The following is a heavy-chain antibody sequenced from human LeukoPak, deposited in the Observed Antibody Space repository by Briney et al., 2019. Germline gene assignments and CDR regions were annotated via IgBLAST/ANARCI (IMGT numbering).Heavy chain of an antibody. CDR1: GGSISSSSYY. J-gene: IGHJ5*02. V-gene: IGHV4-39*07. D-gene: IGHD5-24*01. CDR3: VRDLGSQMATISDWFDP. Sequence: TSETLSLTCTVSGGSISSSSYYWGRIRQPPGKGLEWIGTIYHSGTTYYNPSLKSRVTLPLDTSKTQFSLKLSSVTAADTAVYYCVRDLGSQMATISDWFDPWGQGTLVTVSS. CDR2: IYHSGTT.